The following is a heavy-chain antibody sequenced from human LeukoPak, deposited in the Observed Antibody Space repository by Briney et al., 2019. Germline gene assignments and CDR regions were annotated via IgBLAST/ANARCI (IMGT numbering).Heavy chain of an antibody. CDR1: GFTFSSYW. D-gene: IGHD3-10*01. V-gene: IGHV3-7*03. J-gene: IGHJ3*02. CDR3: ASNPLVYYGSGPQGVAFDI. Sequence: AGGSLRLSCAASGFTFSSYWMSWVRQAPGKGLEWVANIKQDGSEKYYVDSVKGRFTISRDNAKNSLYLQMNSLRAEDTAVYYCASNPLVYYGSGPQGVAFDIWGQGTMVTVSS. CDR2: IKQDGSEK.